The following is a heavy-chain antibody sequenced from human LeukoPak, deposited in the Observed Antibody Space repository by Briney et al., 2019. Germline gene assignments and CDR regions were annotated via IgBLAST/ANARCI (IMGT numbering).Heavy chain of an antibody. D-gene: IGHD3-10*01. V-gene: IGHV7-4-1*02. Sequence: ASVKVSCKASGYTFTGYYMHWVRQAPGQGLEWMGWINTNTGNPTYAQGFTGRFVFSLDTSVSTAYLQISSLKAEDTAVYYCARGRWFGGSPNWFDPWGQGTLVTVSS. CDR1: GYTFTGYY. CDR3: ARGRWFGGSPNWFDP. J-gene: IGHJ5*02. CDR2: INTNTGNP.